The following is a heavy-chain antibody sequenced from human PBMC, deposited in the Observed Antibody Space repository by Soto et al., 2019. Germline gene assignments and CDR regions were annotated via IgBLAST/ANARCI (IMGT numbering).Heavy chain of an antibody. Sequence: QVQLQQWGAGLLKPSETLSLTCAVYGGSFSGYYWSWIRQPPGKGLEWIGAINHSGSTNYNPSLKSRVTISADTSKDQFSLKLSSVTAADTAVYYCARGLGGDSLAYWGQGTLVTVSS. CDR1: GGSFSGYY. D-gene: IGHD2-21*02. CDR2: INHSGST. V-gene: IGHV4-34*01. CDR3: ARGLGGDSLAY. J-gene: IGHJ4*02.